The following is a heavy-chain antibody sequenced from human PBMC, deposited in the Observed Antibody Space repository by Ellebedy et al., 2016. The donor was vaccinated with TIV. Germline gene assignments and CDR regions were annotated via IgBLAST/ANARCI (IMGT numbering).Heavy chain of an antibody. CDR3: ARDNGLFPSLCDY. CDR2: ISGFNGKR. CDR1: GYTFINYG. V-gene: IGHV1-18*01. D-gene: IGHD3-10*01. J-gene: IGHJ4*02. Sequence: AASVKVSCKASGYTFINYGITWVRHAPGQGLELLGWISGFNGKRKVAEKFQGRVNMTTDTPTGSVYLEVRSLTSDDTATYYCARDNGLFPSLCDYWGQGALITVSS.